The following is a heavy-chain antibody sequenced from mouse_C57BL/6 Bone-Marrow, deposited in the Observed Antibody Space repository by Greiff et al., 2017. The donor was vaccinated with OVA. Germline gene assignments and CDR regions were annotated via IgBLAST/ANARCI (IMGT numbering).Heavy chain of an antibody. CDR1: GYTFTSYG. CDR2: IYPRSGNT. Sequence: VKLMESGAELARPGASVKLSCKASGYTFTSYGISWVKQRTGQGLEWIGEIYPRSGNTYYNEKFKSKATLTVDTSSSTAYMQLSSLTSEDSAVYYCASYYYGSSSYYFDYWGQGTTLTVSS. CDR3: ASYYYGSSSYYFDY. D-gene: IGHD1-1*01. V-gene: IGHV1-81*01. J-gene: IGHJ2*01.